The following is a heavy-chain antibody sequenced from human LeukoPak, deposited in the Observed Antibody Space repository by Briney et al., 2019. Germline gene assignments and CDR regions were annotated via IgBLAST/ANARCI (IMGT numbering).Heavy chain of an antibody. CDR2: IIPILGIA. Sequence: SVKVSCKASGGTFSSYAISWVRQAPGRGLEWMGRIIPILGIANYAQKFQGRVTITADKSTSTAYMELSSLRSEDTAVYYCARATYCSGGSCYFDYWGPGTLVTVSS. J-gene: IGHJ4*02. V-gene: IGHV1-69*04. CDR3: ARATYCSGGSCYFDY. CDR1: GGTFSSYA. D-gene: IGHD2-15*01.